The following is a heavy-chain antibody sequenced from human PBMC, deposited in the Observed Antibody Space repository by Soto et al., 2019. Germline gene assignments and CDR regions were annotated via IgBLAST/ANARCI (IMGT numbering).Heavy chain of an antibody. CDR3: ARSIFYFDY. CDR1: GCTCSSYG. Sequence: QVQLVESGGGVVQPGRSLRLSCAASGCTCSSYGMHWVRQAPGKGLEWVAVIWYDGSNKYYADSVKGRFTISRDNSKNTLYLQMNSLRAEDTAVYYCARSIFYFDYWGQGTLVPVSS. CDR2: IWYDGSNK. J-gene: IGHJ4*02. V-gene: IGHV3-33*01. D-gene: IGHD6-6*01.